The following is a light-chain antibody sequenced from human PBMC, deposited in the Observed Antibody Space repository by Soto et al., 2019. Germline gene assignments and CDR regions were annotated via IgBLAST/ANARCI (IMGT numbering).Light chain of an antibody. J-gene: IGLJ1*01. CDR3: CSYTTSNTFV. V-gene: IGLV2-14*01. CDR2: HVT. Sequence: QSALTQPASVSGSLGQSITLSCRGTSSDVGAYNYVSWYQQYPGKAPKLMIYHVTDRPSGVSNRFSGSKSGNTASLTISGLQAEDEADYYCCSYTTSNTFVFGTGTKLTVL. CDR1: SSDVGAYNY.